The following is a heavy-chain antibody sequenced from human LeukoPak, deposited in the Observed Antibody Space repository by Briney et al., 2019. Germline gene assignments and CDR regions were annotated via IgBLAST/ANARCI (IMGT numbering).Heavy chain of an antibody. D-gene: IGHD3-22*01. V-gene: IGHV3-48*03. CDR1: GFTFSSYE. CDR3: ARGHYYYNSRGYYLFAS. Sequence: GGSLRLSCAASGFTFSSYEMNWVRQAPGKGLEWVSYISSSGSTIYYADSVKGRFTISRDNAKNSLYLQMNSLRAEDTAVYYCARGHYYYNSRGYYLFASWGQGTLVT. CDR2: ISSSGSTI. J-gene: IGHJ4*02.